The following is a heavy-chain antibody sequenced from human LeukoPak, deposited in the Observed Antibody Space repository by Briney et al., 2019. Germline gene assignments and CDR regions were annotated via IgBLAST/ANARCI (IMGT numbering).Heavy chain of an antibody. CDR2: ISSSSSTI. D-gene: IGHD1-26*01. Sequence: SGGSLRLPCAASGCTFSSYSMNWVRQAPGKGLEWVSYISSSSSTIYYADSVKGRFTISRDNAKNSLYLQMNSLRDEDTAVYYCAREYGGSYFINNWFDPWGQGTLVTVSS. CDR3: AREYGGSYFINNWFDP. CDR1: GCTFSSYS. V-gene: IGHV3-48*02. J-gene: IGHJ5*02.